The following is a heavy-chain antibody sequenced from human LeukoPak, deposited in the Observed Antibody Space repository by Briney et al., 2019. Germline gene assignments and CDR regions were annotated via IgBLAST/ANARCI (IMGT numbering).Heavy chain of an antibody. CDR3: ARGDCFGSCANFNHFDY. J-gene: IGHJ4*02. Sequence: ESLQIPCKGSGYLFTNYWIGWARQMTGEGMEWIGIIYSGESDIRYSPSFQGQVTISVTRSISTTYLQWSSMKASDRAMNFWARGDCFGSCANFNHFDYWGQGTLVTVSS. D-gene: IGHD3-10*01. CDR1: GYLFTNYW. V-gene: IGHV5-51*01. CDR2: IYSGESDI.